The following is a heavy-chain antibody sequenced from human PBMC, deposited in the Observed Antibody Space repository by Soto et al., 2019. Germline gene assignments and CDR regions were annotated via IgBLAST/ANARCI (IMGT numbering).Heavy chain of an antibody. D-gene: IGHD6-13*01. CDR2: IYYSGST. CDR1: GGSISSGGYY. Sequence: SETLSLTCTVSGGSISSGGYYWSWIRQHPGKGLEWIGYIYYSGSTYYNPSLKSRVTISVDTSKNQFSLKLSSVTAADTAVYYCARGAPHSSSWYYYGMDVWGQGTTVTVS. V-gene: IGHV4-31*03. CDR3: ARGAPHSSSWYYYGMDV. J-gene: IGHJ6*02.